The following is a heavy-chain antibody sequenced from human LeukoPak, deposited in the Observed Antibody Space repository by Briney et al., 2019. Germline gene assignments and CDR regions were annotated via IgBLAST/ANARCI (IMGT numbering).Heavy chain of an antibody. J-gene: IGHJ4*02. CDR3: ARGTTVVTFDY. D-gene: IGHD4-23*01. V-gene: IGHV3-NL1*01. CDR2: ISWNSGSI. CDR1: GFTFSTYG. Sequence: PGGSLRLSCAASGFTFSTYGMHWVRQAPGKGLEWVSGISWNSGSIGYADSVKGRFTISRDNSKNTLYLQMNSLRAEDTAVYYCARGTTVVTFDYWGQGTLVTVSS.